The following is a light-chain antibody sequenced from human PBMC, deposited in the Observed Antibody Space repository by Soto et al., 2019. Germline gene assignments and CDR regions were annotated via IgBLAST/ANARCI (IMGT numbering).Light chain of an antibody. V-gene: IGLV2-14*01. CDR2: EVR. CDR3: SSYTSSSTRV. CDR1: SSDVGGYNY. J-gene: IGLJ3*02. Sequence: QSARTQPASVSGSPGQSITISCTGTSSDVGGYNYVSWYQQHPGKAPKLMIYEVRNRPSGVSNRFSGSKSGNTASLTISGLQAEDEADYYCSSYTSSSTRVFGGGTKVTVL.